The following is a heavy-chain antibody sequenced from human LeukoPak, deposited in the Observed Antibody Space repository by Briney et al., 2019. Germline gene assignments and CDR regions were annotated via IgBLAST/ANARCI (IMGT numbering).Heavy chain of an antibody. CDR1: GFTFDDHG. J-gene: IGHJ4*02. V-gene: IGHV3-9*01. D-gene: IGHD3-22*01. CDR2: ISWNSGHI. CDR3: ARLSTQGGFYYYFDS. Sequence: TGGSLRLSCAASGFTFDDHGMHWVRQAPGKGLEWVSGISWNSGHIVYADSVKGRFTISRDNAKNSLYLEMSSLRAEDTALYYCARLSTQGGFYYYFDSWGQGTLVTVSS.